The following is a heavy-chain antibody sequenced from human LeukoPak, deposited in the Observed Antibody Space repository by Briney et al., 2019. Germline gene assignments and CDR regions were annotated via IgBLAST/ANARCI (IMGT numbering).Heavy chain of an antibody. CDR2: ISSSSSTI. J-gene: IGHJ5*02. V-gene: IGHV3-48*04. CDR1: GFIVSSNY. Sequence: GGSLRLSCAASGFIVSSNYMSWVRQAPGKGLEWVSYISSSSSTIYYADSVKGRFTISRDNAKNSLYLQMNSLRAEDTAVYYCAFRYDYVWGSYRSGTNWFDPWGQGTLVTVSS. D-gene: IGHD3-16*02. CDR3: AFRYDYVWGSYRSGTNWFDP.